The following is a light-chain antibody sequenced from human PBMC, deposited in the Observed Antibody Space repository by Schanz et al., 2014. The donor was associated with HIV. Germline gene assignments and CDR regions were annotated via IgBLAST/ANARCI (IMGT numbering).Light chain of an antibody. V-gene: IGKV3-20*01. CDR1: QSVSSSY. J-gene: IGKJ2*01. CDR2: ATS. Sequence: EIVLTQSPGTLSLSPGERATLSCRASQSVSSSYLAWYQQKPGQAPRLLIYATSTRAAGIPDRFSGTGSGTDFTLTISSLEPEDFATYYCQQCVTYPYTFGQGTKLDIK. CDR3: QQCVTYPYT.